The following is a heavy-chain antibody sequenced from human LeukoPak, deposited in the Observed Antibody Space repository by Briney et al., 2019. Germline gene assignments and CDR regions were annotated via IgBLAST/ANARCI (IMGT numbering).Heavy chain of an antibody. CDR1: GYSFTGYY. CDR2: INPNSGGT. V-gene: IGHV1-2*02. D-gene: IGHD5-12*01. Sequence: GASMKVSCKASGYSFTGYYMHWVRQAPGPGLEWMGCINPNSGGTDYAQKFQGRVTMTRDTSISTAYMELSRLTSDDTAVYYCAGLSGYDPYYFDYWGQGTLVAVSS. CDR3: AGLSGYDPYYFDY. J-gene: IGHJ4*02.